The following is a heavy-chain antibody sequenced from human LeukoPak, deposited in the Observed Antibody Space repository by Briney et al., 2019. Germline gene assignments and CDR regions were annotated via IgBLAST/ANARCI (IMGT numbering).Heavy chain of an antibody. J-gene: IGHJ4*02. D-gene: IGHD4-11*01. CDR3: AREGSMGTTTVFDY. CDR2: ISGTSSYI. V-gene: IGHV3-21*01. CDR1: GFIFSSYP. Sequence: GGSLRLSCAASGFIFSSYPMNWVRQAPGKGLEWVSTISGTSSYIQYADSVKGRFTISRDNAKNSLYLQMSSLRAEDTAVYFCAREGSMGTTTVFDYWGQGTLVTVSS.